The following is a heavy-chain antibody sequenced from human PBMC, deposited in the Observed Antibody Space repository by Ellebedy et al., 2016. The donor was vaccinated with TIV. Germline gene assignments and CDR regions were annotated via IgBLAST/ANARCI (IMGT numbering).Heavy chain of an antibody. CDR3: ASASRDRYGDYGSYVDY. D-gene: IGHD4-17*01. CDR1: GFTFSSYA. CDR2: ISYDGSNK. Sequence: GGSLRLSXAASGFTFSSYAMHWVRQAPGKGLEWVAVISYDGSNKYYADSVKGRFTISRDNSKNTLYLQMNSLRAEDTAVYYCASASRDRYGDYGSYVDYWGQGTLVTVSS. J-gene: IGHJ4*02. V-gene: IGHV3-30-3*01.